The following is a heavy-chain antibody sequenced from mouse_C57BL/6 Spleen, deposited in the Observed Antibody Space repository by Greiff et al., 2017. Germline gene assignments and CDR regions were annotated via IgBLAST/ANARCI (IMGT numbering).Heavy chain of an antibody. V-gene: IGHV3-6*01. CDR2: ISYDGSN. Sequence: EVQLQESGPGLVKPSQSLSLTCSVTGYSITSGYYWNWIRQFPGNKLEWMGYISYDGSNNYNPSLKNRISITRDTSKNQFFLKLNSVTTEDTATYYCARREGYYYGSSYADAMDYWGQGTSVTVSS. CDR1: GYSITSGYY. J-gene: IGHJ4*01. D-gene: IGHD1-1*01. CDR3: ARREGYYYGSSYADAMDY.